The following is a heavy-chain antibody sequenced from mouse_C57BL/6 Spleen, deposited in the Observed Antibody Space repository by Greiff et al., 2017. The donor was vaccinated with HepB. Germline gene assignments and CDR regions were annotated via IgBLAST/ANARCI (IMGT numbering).Heavy chain of an antibody. V-gene: IGHV1-54*01. Sequence: VQLQQSGAELVRPGPSVKVSCKASGYAFTNYLIEWVKQRPGQGLEWIGVINPGSGGTNYNEKFKGKATLTADKSSSTAYMQLSSLTSEDSAVYFCARRYLYYAMDYWGQGTSVTVSS. CDR2: INPGSGGT. CDR1: GYAFTNYL. J-gene: IGHJ4*01. CDR3: ARRYLYYAMDY. D-gene: IGHD5-1-1*01.